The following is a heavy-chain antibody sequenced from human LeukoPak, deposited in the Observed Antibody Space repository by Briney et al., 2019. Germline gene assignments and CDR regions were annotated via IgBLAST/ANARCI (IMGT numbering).Heavy chain of an antibody. CDR2: INHSGST. J-gene: IGHJ4*02. D-gene: IGHD5-12*01. V-gene: IGHV4-34*01. CDR1: GGSFSGYY. Sequence: SETLSLTCAVYGGSFSGYYWSWIRQPPGKGLEWIGEINHSGSTYYNPSLKSRVTISVDTSKNQFSLKLSSVTAADTAVYYCARVGYSGYDYTFDYWGQGTLVTVSS. CDR3: ARVGYSGYDYTFDY.